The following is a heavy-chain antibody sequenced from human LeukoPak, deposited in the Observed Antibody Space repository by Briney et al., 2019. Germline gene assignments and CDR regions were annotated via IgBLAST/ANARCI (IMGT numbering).Heavy chain of an antibody. CDR1: GFTFSSYS. J-gene: IGHJ6*03. CDR2: ISSSSSYI. CDR3: AREAGESYSSFHYYYMDV. D-gene: IGHD6-6*01. Sequence: PGGSLRLSCAASGFTFSSYSMNWVRQAPGKGLEWVSSISSSSSYIYYADSVKGRFTISRDNAKNSLYLQMNSLRAEDTAVYYCAREAGESYSSFHYYYMDVWGKGTTVTVSS. V-gene: IGHV3-21*04.